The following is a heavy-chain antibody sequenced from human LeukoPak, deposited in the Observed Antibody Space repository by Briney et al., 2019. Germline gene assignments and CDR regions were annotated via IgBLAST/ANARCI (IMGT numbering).Heavy chain of an antibody. D-gene: IGHD1-14*01. CDR2: IYYIGNT. J-gene: IGHJ5*02. V-gene: IGHV4-39*07. CDR1: GGSISSSSYY. Sequence: SETLSLTCTVSGGSISSSSYYWGWIRQPPGKGLEWIGTIYYIGNTYYNPSLKSRVTISVDTSKNQFSLKLSSVTAADMAVYYCATMNKPDCFDPWGQGTLVTVSS. CDR3: ATMNKPDCFDP.